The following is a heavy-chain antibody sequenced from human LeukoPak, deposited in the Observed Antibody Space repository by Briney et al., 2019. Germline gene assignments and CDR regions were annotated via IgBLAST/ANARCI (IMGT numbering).Heavy chain of an antibody. CDR2: IKQDGSEK. V-gene: IGHV3-7*01. CDR3: AGATTYYYDSSGPDDY. Sequence: GGSLRLSCAASGFTFSSYWMSWVRQAPGKGLEWVANIKQDGSEKYYVDSVKGRFTISRDNAKNSLYLQMNSLRAEDTAVYYCAGATTYYYDSSGPDDYWGQGTLVTVSS. D-gene: IGHD3-22*01. CDR1: GFTFSSYW. J-gene: IGHJ4*02.